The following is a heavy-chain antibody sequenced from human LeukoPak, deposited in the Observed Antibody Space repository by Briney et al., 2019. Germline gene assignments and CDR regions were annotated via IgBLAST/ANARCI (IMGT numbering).Heavy chain of an antibody. Sequence: SETLSLTCTVSGGSISSYYWSGIRQPPGKGLEWIGYIYYSGSTNYNPSLKSRVTISVDTSKNQFSLKLSSVTAADTAVYYRARAKFHANYYDSSGYYDDAFDIWGQGTMVTVSS. V-gene: IGHV4-59*01. D-gene: IGHD3-22*01. CDR3: ARAKFHANYYDSSGYYDDAFDI. J-gene: IGHJ3*02. CDR1: GGSISSYY. CDR2: IYYSGST.